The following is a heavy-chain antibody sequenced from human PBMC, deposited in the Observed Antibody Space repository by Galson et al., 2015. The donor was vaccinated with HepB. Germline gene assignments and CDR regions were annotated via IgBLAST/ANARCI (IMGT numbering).Heavy chain of an antibody. D-gene: IGHD2-2*02. CDR3: AREVRFVPAAIWGDYYYGVDV. V-gene: IGHV1-18*04. CDR2: TSAYNGNT. Sequence: PVKVARKASGYTFTIDGISWVRQAPGQGLEWMRWTSAYNGNTNYAQKFEGRVTTTTDTFTGTAYMELRSLISDDAAVYYCAREVRFVPAAIWGDYYYGVDVWGQGTTVTVSS. J-gene: IGHJ6*02. CDR1: GYTFTIDG.